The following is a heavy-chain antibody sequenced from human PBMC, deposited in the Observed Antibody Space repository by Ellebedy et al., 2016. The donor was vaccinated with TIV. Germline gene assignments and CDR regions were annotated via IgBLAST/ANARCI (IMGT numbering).Heavy chain of an antibody. CDR3: ARELVVPAALFSRYGMDV. J-gene: IGHJ6*02. V-gene: IGHV3-48*02. Sequence: GGSLRLSXAASGFTFSSYSMNWVRQAPGKGLEWVSYISSSSSTIYYADSVKGRFTISRDNAKNSLYLQMNSLRDEDTAVYYCARELVVPAALFSRYGMDVWGQGTTVTVSS. CDR2: ISSSSSTI. D-gene: IGHD2-2*01. CDR1: GFTFSSYS.